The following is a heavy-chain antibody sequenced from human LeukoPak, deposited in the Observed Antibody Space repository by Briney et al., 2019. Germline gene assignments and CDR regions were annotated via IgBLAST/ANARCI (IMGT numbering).Heavy chain of an antibody. V-gene: IGHV4-59*01. CDR1: GGSISGYY. Sequence: SETLSLTCTVSGGSISGYYWSWIRQPPGKGLEWIGYIYYSRSTNYNPSLKSRVTISVDTSKNQFSLKLSSVTAADTAVYYCARGATRYYYYYYMDVWGKGTTVTVSS. CDR2: IYYSRST. D-gene: IGHD5-24*01. CDR3: ARGATRYYYYYYMDV. J-gene: IGHJ6*03.